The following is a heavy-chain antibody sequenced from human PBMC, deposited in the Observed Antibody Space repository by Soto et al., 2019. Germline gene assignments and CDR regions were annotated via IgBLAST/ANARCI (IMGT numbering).Heavy chain of an antibody. CDR1: GGSISSGDYY. D-gene: IGHD3-3*01. J-gene: IGHJ5*02. CDR3: AREDFWSGFLNWFDP. CDR2: IYYSGST. V-gene: IGHV4-30-4*01. Sequence: QVQLQESGPGLVKPSQTLSLTCTVSGGSISSGDYYWSWIRQPPGKGLEWIGYIYYSGSTYYNPSLKSRVTISVDTTKKQFSLTLSSVTDADTAVYSCAREDFWSGFLNWFDPWGQGTLVTVSS.